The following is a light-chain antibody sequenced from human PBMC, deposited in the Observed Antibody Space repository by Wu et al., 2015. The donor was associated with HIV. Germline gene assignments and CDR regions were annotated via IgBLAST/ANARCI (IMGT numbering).Light chain of an antibody. CDR2: GAS. CDR1: QSVSSSY. CDR3: QQYGSSPTL. J-gene: IGKJ1*01. Sequence: EIVLTQSPGTLSLSPGERATLSCRASQSVSSSYLAWYQQKPGQAPRLLIYGASSRATDIPDRFSGSGSGTDFTLTISRLEPEDFAVYYCQQYGSSPTLFGQGTQGGNQ. V-gene: IGKV3-20*01.